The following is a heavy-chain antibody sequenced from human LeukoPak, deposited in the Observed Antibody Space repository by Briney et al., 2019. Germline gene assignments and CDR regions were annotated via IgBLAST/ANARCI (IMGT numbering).Heavy chain of an antibody. CDR2: IYWDDDK. CDR1: GFSLSTRGVG. V-gene: IGHV2-5*02. CDR3: AHLLYYDILRGFDY. J-gene: IGHJ4*02. D-gene: IGHD3-9*01. Sequence: SGPTLVKPTQTLTLTCTFSGFSLSTRGVGVGWIRQPPGKPLEWLALIYWDDDKRYSPSLKSRLTITKDTSKNQVVLTMTNMDPVDTATYYCAHLLYYDILRGFDYWGQGTLVTVSS.